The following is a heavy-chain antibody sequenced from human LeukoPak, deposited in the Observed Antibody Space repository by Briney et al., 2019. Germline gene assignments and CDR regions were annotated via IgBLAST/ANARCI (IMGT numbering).Heavy chain of an antibody. D-gene: IGHD3-10*01. V-gene: IGHV1-46*01. J-gene: IGHJ4*02. Sequence: ASVKVSCKASGYTFTSYYMHWVRQAPGQGLEWMGIINPSGGSTSYAQKFQGRVTITADKSTSTAYMELSSLRYEDTAVYYCATGRLLWFGELPTLPDYWGQGTLVTVSS. CDR3: ATGRLLWFGELPTLPDY. CDR2: INPSGGST. CDR1: GYTFTSYY.